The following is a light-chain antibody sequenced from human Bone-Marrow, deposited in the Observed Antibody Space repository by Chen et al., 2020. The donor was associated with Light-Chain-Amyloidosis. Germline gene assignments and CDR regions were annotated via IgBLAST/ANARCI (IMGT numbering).Light chain of an antibody. CDR2: RDT. CDR3: QSADSSGTYEVI. Sequence: SYELTQPPPVSVSPGQTARITCSGDDLPTKYAYCYQQKPGQAPVLGIHRDTERPSGISERFSGSSSGTTATLTFSGVQAEDEADYHCQSADSSGTYEVIFGGGTKLTVL. J-gene: IGLJ2*01. V-gene: IGLV3-25*03. CDR1: DLPTKY.